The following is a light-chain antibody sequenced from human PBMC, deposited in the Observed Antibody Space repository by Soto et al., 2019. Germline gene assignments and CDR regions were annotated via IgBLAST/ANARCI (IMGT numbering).Light chain of an antibody. Sequence: DIQMTQSPSSLSASVGDRITITCRASQSISAYLNWYQHKPGKAPKLLIFAPSTLQTGVPSRFSGSGSGTHFTLTISGLQPEDFVTYYCQQTFSSPYTFAQGTKLEI. J-gene: IGKJ2*01. CDR2: APS. CDR1: QSISAY. CDR3: QQTFSSPYT. V-gene: IGKV1-39*01.